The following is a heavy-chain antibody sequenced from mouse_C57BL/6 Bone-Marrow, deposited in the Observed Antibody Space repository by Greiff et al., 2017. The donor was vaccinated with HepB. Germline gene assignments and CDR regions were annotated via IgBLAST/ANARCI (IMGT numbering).Heavy chain of an antibody. CDR2: IHPNSGST. Sequence: LQQPGAELVKPGASVKLSCKASGYTFTSYWMHWVKQRPGQGLEWIGMIHPNSGSTNYNEKFKSKATLTVDKSSSTAYMQLSSLTSEDSAVYYCEVVTTYDFDYWGQGTTLTVSS. V-gene: IGHV1-64*01. J-gene: IGHJ2*01. D-gene: IGHD2-2*01. CDR1: GYTFTSYW. CDR3: EVVTTYDFDY.